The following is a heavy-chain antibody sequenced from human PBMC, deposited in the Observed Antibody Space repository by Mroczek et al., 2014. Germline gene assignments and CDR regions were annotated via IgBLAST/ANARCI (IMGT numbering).Heavy chain of an antibody. Sequence: QVQLVQSGPGLVKPSETLSLTCTVSGSSISSYYWSWIRQPPGKGLEWIGYIYYSGSTNYNPSLKSRVTISVDTSKNQFSLKLSSVTAADTAVYYCARGGVTMIVPTDYWGQGTLVTVSS. V-gene: IGHV4-59*01. CDR1: GSSISSYY. J-gene: IGHJ4*02. CDR2: IYYSGST. D-gene: IGHD3-22*01. CDR3: ARGGVTMIVPTDY.